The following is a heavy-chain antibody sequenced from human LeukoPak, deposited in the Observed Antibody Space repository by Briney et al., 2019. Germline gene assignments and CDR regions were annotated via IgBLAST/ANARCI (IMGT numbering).Heavy chain of an antibody. D-gene: IGHD2-15*01. V-gene: IGHV3-74*01. CDR3: ARDRGYTFDM. CDR2: INSDGSST. J-gene: IGHJ3*02. CDR1: GFTFSSYW. Sequence: PGGSLRLSCAASGFTFSSYWMHWVRQVPGKGLVWVSHINSDGSSTTYADSVKGRFTISRDNAKNTLYLQMNSLRAEDTAVYYCARDRGYTFDMWGQGTMVTVSS.